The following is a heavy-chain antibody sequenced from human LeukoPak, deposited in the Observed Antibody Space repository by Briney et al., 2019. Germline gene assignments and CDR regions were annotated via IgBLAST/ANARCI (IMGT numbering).Heavy chain of an antibody. J-gene: IGHJ3*02. CDR1: GYTFTSYY. D-gene: IGHD3-10*01. CDR2: INPSGGST. Sequence: ASVKVSCKASGYTFTSYYMHWVRQAPGQGLEWMGIINPSGGSTSYAQKFQGRVTMTRDTSTSTVYMELSSLRSEDTAVYYCARAGIDGSGSRYAFDIWGQGTMVTVSS. V-gene: IGHV1-46*01. CDR3: ARAGIDGSGSRYAFDI.